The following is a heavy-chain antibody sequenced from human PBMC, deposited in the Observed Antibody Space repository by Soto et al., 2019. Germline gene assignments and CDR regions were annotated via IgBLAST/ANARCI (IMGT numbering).Heavy chain of an antibody. Sequence: SETLSLTCTVSGGSISSYYWSWIRQPPGKGLEWIGYIYYSGSTNYNPSPKSRVTISVDTSKNQFSLKLSSVTAADTAVYYCARHGTRYYYYYMDVWGKGTTVTVSS. V-gene: IGHV4-59*08. CDR2: IYYSGST. D-gene: IGHD1-26*01. CDR1: GGSISSYY. J-gene: IGHJ6*03. CDR3: ARHGTRYYYYYMDV.